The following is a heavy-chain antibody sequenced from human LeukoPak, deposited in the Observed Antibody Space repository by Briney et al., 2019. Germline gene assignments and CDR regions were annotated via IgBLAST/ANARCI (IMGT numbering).Heavy chain of an antibody. D-gene: IGHD1-26*01. CDR1: GFTFSSYW. CDR3: ARADREHGSYYHYFDY. V-gene: IGHV3-74*01. Sequence: PGGSLRLSCAASGFTFSSYWMHWVRQAPGKGLVWVSRINTDGSSTSYADSVKGRFTISRDNAKNTLYLQMNSLRAEDTAVYYCARADREHGSYYHYFDYWGQGTLVTVSS. J-gene: IGHJ4*02. CDR2: INTDGSST.